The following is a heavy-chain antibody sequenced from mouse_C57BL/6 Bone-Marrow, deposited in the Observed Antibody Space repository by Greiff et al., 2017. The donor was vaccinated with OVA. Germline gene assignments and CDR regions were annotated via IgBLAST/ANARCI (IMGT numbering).Heavy chain of an antibody. CDR2: ISAGGSYT. J-gene: IGHJ3*01. Sequence: EVQRVESGGGLVKPGGSLKLSCAASGFTFSSYAMSWVRQTPEKRLEWVATISAGGSYTYYPDNVKGRFTISRDNAKNNLYLQMSHLKSEDTAMYYCARDKAPPGSQTAYWGQGTLVTVSA. D-gene: IGHD4-1*01. V-gene: IGHV5-4*01. CDR3: ARDKAPPGSQTAY. CDR1: GFTFSSYA.